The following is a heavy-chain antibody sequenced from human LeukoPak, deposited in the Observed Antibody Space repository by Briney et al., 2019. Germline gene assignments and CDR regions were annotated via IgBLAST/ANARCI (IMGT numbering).Heavy chain of an antibody. V-gene: IGHV1-18*01. J-gene: IGHJ6*02. CDR2: ISAYNGNT. CDR3: ARVVPAAMIYYYYGMDV. CDR1: GYTSTSYG. D-gene: IGHD2-2*01. Sequence: ASVKVSCKASGYTSTSYGISWVRQAPGQGLEWMGWISAYNGNTNYAQKLQGRVTMTTDTSTSTAYMELRSLRSDDTAVYYCARVVPAAMIYYYYGMDVWGQGTTVTVSS.